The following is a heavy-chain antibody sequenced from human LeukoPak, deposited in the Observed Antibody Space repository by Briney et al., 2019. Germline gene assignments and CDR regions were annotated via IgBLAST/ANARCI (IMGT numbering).Heavy chain of an antibody. CDR3: ARDRVTENYYGMDV. CDR1: GYTFTSYG. V-gene: IGHV1-18*01. D-gene: IGHD5-18*01. CDR2: ISAYNGNT. J-gene: IGHJ6*02. Sequence: ASVKVSCKASGYTFTSYGISWVRQAPGQGLEWMGWISAYNGNTNYAQKLQGRVTMTRDTSTSTVYMELSSLRSEDTAVYYCARDRVTENYYGMDVWGQGTTVTVSS.